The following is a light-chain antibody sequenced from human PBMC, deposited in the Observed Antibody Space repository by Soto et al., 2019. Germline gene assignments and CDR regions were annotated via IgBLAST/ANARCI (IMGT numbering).Light chain of an antibody. V-gene: IGKV1-8*01. CDR1: QGISSY. CDR3: QQYHSYPRP. CDR2: AAS. J-gene: IGKJ1*01. Sequence: AIRMTQAPSSFSASTGDRVTITCRASQGISSYLAWYQQKPGKAPKLLIYAASTLQSGVPSRFSGSGSGTDFTLTISCLQSEDFATYYRQQYHSYPRPFGHGTKVDIK.